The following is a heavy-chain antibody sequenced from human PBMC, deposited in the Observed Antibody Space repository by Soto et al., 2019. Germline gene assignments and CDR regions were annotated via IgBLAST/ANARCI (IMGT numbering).Heavy chain of an antibody. CDR2: ISSSSSYI. V-gene: IGHV3-21*01. D-gene: IGHD2-8*01. J-gene: IGHJ4*02. CDR3: ARVMSPKYCTNGVCYSADY. Sequence: PWWSLRLSCAASGFTFSSYSMNWVRQAPGKGLEWVSSISSSSSYIYYADSVKGRFTISRDNAKNSLYLQMNSLRAEDTAVYYCARVMSPKYCTNGVCYSADYWGQGTLVTVSS. CDR1: GFTFSSYS.